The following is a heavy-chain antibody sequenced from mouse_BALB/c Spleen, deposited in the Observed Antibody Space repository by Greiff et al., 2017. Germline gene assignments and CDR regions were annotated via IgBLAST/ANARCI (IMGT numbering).Heavy chain of an antibody. J-gene: IGHJ1*01. CDR3: ERSRLACWNFDV. CDR1: GFTFSSFG. V-gene: IGHV5-17*02. D-gene: IGHD6-1*01. CDR2: ISSGSSTI. Sequence: EVKLVESGGGLVQPGGSRKLSCAASGFTFSSFGMHWVRQAPEKGLEWVAYISSGSSTIYYADTVKGRFTISRDNPKNTLFLQMTSLRSEDTAMYYCERSRLACWNFDVWGAGTTVTVST.